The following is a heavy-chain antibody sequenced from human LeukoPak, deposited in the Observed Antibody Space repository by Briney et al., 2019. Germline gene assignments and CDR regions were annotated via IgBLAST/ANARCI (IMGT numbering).Heavy chain of an antibody. V-gene: IGHV3-11*04. D-gene: IGHD3-22*01. CDR3: AIQITMIVVVPYFDY. CDR2: ISSSGSTI. J-gene: IGHJ4*02. CDR1: GLTFSDDY. Sequence: PGGSLRLSCAASGLTFSDDYMTWIRQAPGTGLEWVAYISSSGSTIYSADSVKGRFTVSRDNAKNSLFLHMNSLRAEDTAIYYCAIQITMIVVVPYFDYWGQGTLVTVSS.